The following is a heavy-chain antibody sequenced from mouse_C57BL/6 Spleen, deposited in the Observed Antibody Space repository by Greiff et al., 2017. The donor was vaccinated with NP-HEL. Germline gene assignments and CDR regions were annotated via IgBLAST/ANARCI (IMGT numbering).Heavy chain of an antibody. D-gene: IGHD2-2*01. CDR2: ISSGGSYT. Sequence: EVQLQQSGGDLVKPGGSLKLSCAASGFTFSSYGMSWVRQTPDKRLEWVATISSGGSYTYYPDSVKGRFTISRDNAKNTLYLQMSSLKSEDTAMYYCARQGLEGGFAYWGQGTLVTVSA. V-gene: IGHV5-6*01. J-gene: IGHJ3*01. CDR1: GFTFSSYG. CDR3: ARQGLEGGFAY.